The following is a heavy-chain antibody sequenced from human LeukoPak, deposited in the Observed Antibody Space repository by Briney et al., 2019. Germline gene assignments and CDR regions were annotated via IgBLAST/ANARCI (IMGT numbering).Heavy chain of an antibody. CDR2: IYTSGST. Sequence: SETLSLTCTVSGGSISSGTYYWSWIRQPAGKGLEWIGRIYTSGSTNYNPSLKGRVTISVDTSKNQFSLKLSSVTAADTAVYYCARDMVEYYGSGSRVFDCWGQGTLVTVSS. J-gene: IGHJ4*02. CDR3: ARDMVEYYGSGSRVFDC. D-gene: IGHD3-10*01. CDR1: GGSISSGTYY. V-gene: IGHV4-61*02.